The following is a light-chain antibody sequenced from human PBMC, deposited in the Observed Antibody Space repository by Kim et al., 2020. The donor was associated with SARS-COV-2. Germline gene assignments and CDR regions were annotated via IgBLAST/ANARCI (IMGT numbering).Light chain of an antibody. CDR3: LKYNSDPST. V-gene: IGKV1-27*01. J-gene: IGKJ4*02. CDR1: RGISNY. Sequence: ASVVDRVTITCRASRGISNYLAWFQHKPGKAPTLLIYAASTLQSGVPSRFSGSGSGTEFTLTISSLQPEDFATYYFLKYNSDPSTFGGGTK. CDR2: AAS.